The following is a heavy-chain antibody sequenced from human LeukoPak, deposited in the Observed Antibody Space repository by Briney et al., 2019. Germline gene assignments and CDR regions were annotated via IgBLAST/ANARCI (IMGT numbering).Heavy chain of an antibody. Sequence: ALVKVSCKASGYTFTSYDINRVRQATGQGLEWMGWMNPNSGNTGYAQKFQGRVTMTRNTSISTAYMELSRLRSDDTAVYYCARFDSSGYLGIDYWGQGTLVTVSS. V-gene: IGHV1-8*01. D-gene: IGHD3-22*01. CDR1: GYTFTSYD. J-gene: IGHJ4*02. CDR3: ARFDSSGYLGIDY. CDR2: MNPNSGNT.